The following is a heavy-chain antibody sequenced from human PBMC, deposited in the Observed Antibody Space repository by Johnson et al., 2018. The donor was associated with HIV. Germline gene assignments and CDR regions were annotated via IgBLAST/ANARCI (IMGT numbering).Heavy chain of an antibody. J-gene: IGHJ3*02. D-gene: IGHD3-3*01. CDR2: IRYDGNNK. V-gene: IGHV3-30*02. Sequence: QVQLVESGGGLVQPGGSLRLSCAASGFTFSSYGMHWVRQAPGKGLEWVAFIRYDGNNKYYVDSVKGRFTISRDNSKNTLYLQMNSLRAEDTAVYYCARDGLEVDAFDIWGQGTMVTVSS. CDR1: GFTFSSYG. CDR3: ARDGLEVDAFDI.